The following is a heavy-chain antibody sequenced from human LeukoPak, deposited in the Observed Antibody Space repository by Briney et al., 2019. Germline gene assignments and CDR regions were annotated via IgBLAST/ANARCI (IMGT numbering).Heavy chain of an antibody. CDR1: GFTFSSYA. V-gene: IGHV3-30-3*01. CDR2: ISYDGSNK. Sequence: GGSLRLSCAASGFTFSSYAMHWVRQAPGKGLEWVAVISYDGSNKYYADSVKGRFTISRDNSKNTLYLQMNSLRAEDTAVYYCARDGEDYGGSSNFDYWGQGTLVTVSS. CDR3: ARDGEDYGGSSNFDY. J-gene: IGHJ4*02. D-gene: IGHD4-23*01.